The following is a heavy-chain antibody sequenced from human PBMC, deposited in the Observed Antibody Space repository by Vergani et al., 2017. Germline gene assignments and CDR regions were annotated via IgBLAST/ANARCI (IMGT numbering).Heavy chain of an antibody. D-gene: IGHD3-22*01. V-gene: IGHV3-30*01. CDR3: ARELPFRHYYDSSGYYDY. Sequence: QVQLVESGGGVVQPGRSLRLSCAASGFTFSSYAMHWVRQAPGKGLEWVAVISYDGSNKYYADSVKGRFTISRDNSKNTLYLQMNSLIAEDTAVYYCARELPFRHYYDSSGYYDYWGQGTLVTVSS. J-gene: IGHJ4*02. CDR1: GFTFSSYA. CDR2: ISYDGSNK.